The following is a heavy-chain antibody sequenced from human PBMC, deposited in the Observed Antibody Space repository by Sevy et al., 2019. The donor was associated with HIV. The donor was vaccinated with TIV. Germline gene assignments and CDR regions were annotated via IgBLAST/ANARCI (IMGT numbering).Heavy chain of an antibody. V-gene: IGHV3-74*01. CDR1: GFTFSRYW. CDR2: ITSDGSST. J-gene: IGHJ4*02. CDR3: ARHSGGLVDY. D-gene: IGHD2-15*01. Sequence: GGSLRLSCAASGFTFSRYWMHWVRQAPGKGLVWVSRITSDGSSTNYADSVKGRFTISRDNAKNTVYLQMNRLRAEDTAVYYGARHSGGLVDYWGQGTLVTVSS.